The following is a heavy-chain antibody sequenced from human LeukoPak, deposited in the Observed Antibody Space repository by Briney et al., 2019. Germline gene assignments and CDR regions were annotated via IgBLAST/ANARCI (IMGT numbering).Heavy chain of an antibody. Sequence: GGSLRLSCAASGFTFSTYSMNWVRQAPGKGLEWVSYISSSSSTTFYADSVKGRFTMSRDNAKKSLYLQMNSLRAEDTAVYYCAELGITMIGGVWGKGTTVTISS. J-gene: IGHJ6*04. D-gene: IGHD3-10*02. V-gene: IGHV3-48*01. CDR2: ISSSSSTT. CDR3: AELGITMIGGV. CDR1: GFTFSTYS.